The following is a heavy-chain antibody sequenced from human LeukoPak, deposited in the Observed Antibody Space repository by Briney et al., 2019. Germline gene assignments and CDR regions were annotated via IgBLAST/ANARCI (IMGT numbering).Heavy chain of an antibody. V-gene: IGHV1-46*01. D-gene: IGHD4-17*01. CDR2: INPSGGST. Sequence: GASVKVSCNASGYTFTSYYIHWVRQAPGQGLEWMGIINPSGGSTSYAQKFQGRVTMTRNTSISTAYMELSSLRSEDTAVYYCARGQTYDYGEGWGQGTLVTVSS. CDR3: ARGQTYDYGEG. CDR1: GYTFTSYY. J-gene: IGHJ4*02.